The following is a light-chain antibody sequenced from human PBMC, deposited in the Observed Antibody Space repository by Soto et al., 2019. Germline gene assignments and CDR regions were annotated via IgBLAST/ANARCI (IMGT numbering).Light chain of an antibody. Sequence: QSALTQPPSASGSPGQSVTISCTGASSDVGGYNYVSWYQQHPGKAPKLMIYEVTKRPSGVPDRFSGSKSGNTASLTVSGLQPEDEGDYYCSSYAGGNNAYVFGTGTKLTVL. V-gene: IGLV2-8*01. CDR2: EVT. CDR3: SSYAGGNNAYV. CDR1: SSDVGGYNY. J-gene: IGLJ1*01.